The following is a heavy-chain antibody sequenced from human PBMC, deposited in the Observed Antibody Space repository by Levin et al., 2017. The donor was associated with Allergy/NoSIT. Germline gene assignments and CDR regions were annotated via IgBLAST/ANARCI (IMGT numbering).Heavy chain of an antibody. J-gene: IGHJ4*02. Sequence: GGSLRLSCAASGFTFSSYSMNWVRQAPGKGLEWVSSISSSSSYIYYADSVKGRFTISRDNAKNSLYLQMNSLRAEDTAVYYCASYSGSSMSSTFDYWGQGTLVTVSS. CDR1: GFTFSSYS. V-gene: IGHV3-21*01. D-gene: IGHD1-26*01. CDR2: ISSSSSYI. CDR3: ASYSGSSMSSTFDY.